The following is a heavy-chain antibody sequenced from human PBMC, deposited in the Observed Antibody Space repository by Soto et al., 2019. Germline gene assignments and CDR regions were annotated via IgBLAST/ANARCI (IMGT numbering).Heavy chain of an antibody. CDR1: GYSFTTYW. CDR3: ARLEGFLTSVTTGWFAP. D-gene: IGHD4-17*01. J-gene: IGHJ5*02. Sequence: GESLKISCQGSGYSFTTYWLAWVRQMPGKGLEWMGIIYPADSDTRYSPSFQGQVTLSADKSINTASLQWGGLRASDTAFFYCARLEGFLTSVTTGWFAPWGQGTLVTVPS. CDR2: IYPADSDT. V-gene: IGHV5-51*01.